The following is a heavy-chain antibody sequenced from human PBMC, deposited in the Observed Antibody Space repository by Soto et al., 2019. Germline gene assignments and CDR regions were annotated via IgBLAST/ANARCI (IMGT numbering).Heavy chain of an antibody. CDR1: GFTFTSSA. D-gene: IGHD3-22*01. CDR2: IVVGSGNT. V-gene: IGHV1-58*01. J-gene: IGHJ4*02. CDR3: AAENYYDSSGYYSSVLDY. Sequence: SVKVSCKASGFTFTSSAVQWVRQARGQRLEWIGWIVVGSGNTNYAQKFQERVTITRDMSTSTAYMELSSLRSEDTAVYYCAAENYYDSSGYYSSVLDYWGQGTLVTVSS.